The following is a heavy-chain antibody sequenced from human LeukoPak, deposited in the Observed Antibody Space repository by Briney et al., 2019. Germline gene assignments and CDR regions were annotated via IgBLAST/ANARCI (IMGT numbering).Heavy chain of an antibody. CDR2: IYPSGST. CDR3: ARHLGIYDSSGYYPFDN. CDR1: GGSFTTNNYY. Sequence: SETLSLTCTVSGGSFTTNNYYWSWIRQPAGKGLEWIGRIYPSGSTDYNPSLKSRVTISVDTSKKQFSLNLSSVTAADTAVYYCARHLGIYDSSGYYPFDNWGQGTLVTVSS. J-gene: IGHJ4*02. D-gene: IGHD3-22*01. V-gene: IGHV4-61*02.